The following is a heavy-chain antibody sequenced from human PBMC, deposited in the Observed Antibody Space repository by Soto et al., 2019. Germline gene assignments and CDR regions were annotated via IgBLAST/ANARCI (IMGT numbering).Heavy chain of an antibody. CDR1: GGSISSYY. Sequence: QVQLQESGPGLVKPSETLSLTCTVSGGSISSYYWSWIRQPPGKGLEWIGYIYYSGSTNYNPSLKSRVTISVDTSKNQFSLKLSSVTAADTAVYYCAGSIVVVVADAFDIWGQGTMVTVSS. D-gene: IGHD2-15*01. CDR2: IYYSGST. J-gene: IGHJ3*02. CDR3: AGSIVVVVADAFDI. V-gene: IGHV4-59*01.